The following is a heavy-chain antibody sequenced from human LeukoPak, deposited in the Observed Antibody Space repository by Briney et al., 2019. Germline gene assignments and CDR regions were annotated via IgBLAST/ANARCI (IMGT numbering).Heavy chain of an antibody. D-gene: IGHD1-26*01. CDR3: ARSQNVLLGSYLFVRGIHFDY. J-gene: IGHJ4*02. CDR2: ISSSSSTI. CDR1: GFTFSSYS. V-gene: IGHV3-48*02. Sequence: GGSLRLSCAASGFTFSSYSMNWVRQAPGKGLEWVSYISSSSSTIYYADSVKGRFTISRDNAKNSLYLQMNSLRDEDTAVYYCARSQNVLLGSYLFVRGIHFDYWGQGTLVTVSS.